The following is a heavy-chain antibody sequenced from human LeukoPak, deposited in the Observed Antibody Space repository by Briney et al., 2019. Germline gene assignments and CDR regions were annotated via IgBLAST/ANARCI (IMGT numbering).Heavy chain of an antibody. V-gene: IGHV3-30*02. D-gene: IGHD3-10*01. J-gene: IGHJ5*02. CDR2: IRYDGSNK. Sequence: QPGGSLRLSCAASGFTFSSYGMHWVRQAPGKGLEWAAFIRYDGSNKYYADSVKGRFTISRDNSKNTLYLQMNSLRAEDTAVYYCAKVGGSGSYLSSAFDPWGQGTLVTVSS. CDR1: GFTFSSYG. CDR3: AKVGGSGSYLSSAFDP.